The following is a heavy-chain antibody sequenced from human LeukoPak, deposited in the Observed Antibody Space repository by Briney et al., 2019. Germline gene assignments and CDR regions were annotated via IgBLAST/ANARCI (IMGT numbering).Heavy chain of an antibody. CDR1: GFTSSSYW. J-gene: IGHJ4*02. D-gene: IGHD2-15*01. CDR3: AREEGYCSGGSCLLDH. CDR2: IKQDGSEK. Sequence: GGSLRLSCAASGFTSSSYWMSWVRQAPGKGLEWVANIKQDGSEKYYVDSVKGRFTISRDNAKNSLYLQMNSLRAEDTAVYYCAREEGYCSGGSCLLDHWGQGTLVTVSS. V-gene: IGHV3-7*01.